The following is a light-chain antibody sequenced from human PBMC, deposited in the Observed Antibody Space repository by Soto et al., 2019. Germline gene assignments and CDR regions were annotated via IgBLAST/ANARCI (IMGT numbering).Light chain of an antibody. Sequence: EIVLTQSPATLSLSPGERAILSCRASRSVTTFLAWYQQKPGQAPRLLIYDASKRATGVPTRFSGSGSGTDFTLTISSLEPEDFAVYHCQQRTNWPLTFGGGTKVERK. CDR3: QQRTNWPLT. CDR1: RSVTTF. CDR2: DAS. V-gene: IGKV3-11*01. J-gene: IGKJ4*01.